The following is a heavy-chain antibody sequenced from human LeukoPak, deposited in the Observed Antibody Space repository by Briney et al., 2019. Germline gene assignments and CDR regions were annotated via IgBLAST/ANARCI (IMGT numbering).Heavy chain of an antibody. CDR1: GYSFTSYW. J-gene: IGHJ3*02. V-gene: IGHV5-51*01. CDR3: ARRIAVAGTARAFDI. D-gene: IGHD6-19*01. Sequence: GESLKISCEGSGYSFTSYWIGWVRQMPGKGLEWMGIIYPGDSDTRYSPSFQGQVTISADKSISTAYLQWSSLKASDTAMYYCARRIAVAGTARAFDIWGQGTMVTVSS. CDR2: IYPGDSDT.